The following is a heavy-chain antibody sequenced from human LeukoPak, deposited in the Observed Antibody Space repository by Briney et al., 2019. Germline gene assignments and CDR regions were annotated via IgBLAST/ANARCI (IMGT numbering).Heavy chain of an antibody. J-gene: IGHJ4*02. CDR2: IFYSGTT. V-gene: IGHV4-59*08. CDR1: GGAIRSYY. D-gene: IGHD2-15*01. CDR3: ARAYCSGGSCHFDY. Sequence: SETLSLTCTVSGGAIRSYYWSWIRQPPGKGLEWVGYIFYSGTTDSNPSLKSRVTISVDTSKNQFSLKLSSVTAADTAVYYCARAYCSGGSCHFDYWGQGTLVTVSS.